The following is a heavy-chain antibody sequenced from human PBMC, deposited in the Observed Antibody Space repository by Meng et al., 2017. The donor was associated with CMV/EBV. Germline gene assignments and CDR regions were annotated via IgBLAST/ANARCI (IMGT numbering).Heavy chain of an antibody. V-gene: IGHV1-8*01. D-gene: IGHD1-26*01. CDR3: ARGVIVGSAGWFDP. J-gene: IGHJ5*02. CDR2: MNPSSSNT. Sequence: SGYTFTSYDINWVRQGTGQGREWMVCMNPSSSNTGYAQKFQGRVTMTRNTSISTAYMELSSLRSEDTAVYYCARGVIVGSAGWFDPWGQGTLVTVSS. CDR1: GYTFTSYD.